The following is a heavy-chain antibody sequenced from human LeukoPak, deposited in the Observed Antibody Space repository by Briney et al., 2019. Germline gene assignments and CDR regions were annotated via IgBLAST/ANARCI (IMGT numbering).Heavy chain of an antibody. CDR1: GFTFSHYW. V-gene: IGHV3-7*03. D-gene: IGHD3-10*01. CDR2: INQNGGER. J-gene: IGHJ4*02. CDR3: AKDSPQGNYLFDY. Sequence: GGSLRLSCAASGFTFSHYWLSWVRQTPGKGLEWVANINQNGGERNYLDSVKGRFTISRDNGKNSLYLQMNSLRTEDTALYYCAKDSPQGNYLFDYWGQGTLVTVSS.